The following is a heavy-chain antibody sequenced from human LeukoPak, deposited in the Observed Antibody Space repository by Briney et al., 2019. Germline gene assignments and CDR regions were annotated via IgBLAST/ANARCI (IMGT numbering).Heavy chain of an antibody. D-gene: IGHD2-15*01. Sequence: ASVKVSCKASGYTFTSYDINWVRQATGQGLEWMGWVNPNSGHTGYAQKFQGRVAMTRNTSISTAYMELSSLRSEDTAVYYCARGAPGSYCSGGSCPYFDYWGQGTLVSVSS. CDR3: ARGAPGSYCSGGSCPYFDY. V-gene: IGHV1-8*01. CDR1: GYTFTSYD. J-gene: IGHJ4*02. CDR2: VNPNSGHT.